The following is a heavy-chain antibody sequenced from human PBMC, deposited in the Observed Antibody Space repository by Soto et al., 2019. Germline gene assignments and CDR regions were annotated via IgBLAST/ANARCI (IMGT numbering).Heavy chain of an antibody. CDR1: GFTFSSYA. Sequence: SLRLSCAASGFTFSSYAMHWVRQAPGKGLEWVAVISYDGSNKYYADSVKGRFTISRDNSKNTLYLQMNSLRAEDTAVYYCARDLSSITISLGLVYYGMDVWGQGTTVTVSS. V-gene: IGHV3-30-3*01. D-gene: IGHD3-9*01. J-gene: IGHJ6*02. CDR3: ARDLSSITISLGLVYYGMDV. CDR2: ISYDGSNK.